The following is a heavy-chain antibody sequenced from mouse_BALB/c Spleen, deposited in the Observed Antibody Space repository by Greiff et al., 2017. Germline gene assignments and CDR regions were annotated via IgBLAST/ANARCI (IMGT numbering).Heavy chain of an antibody. CDR2: IDPANGNT. V-gene: IGHV14-3*02. CDR3: AREGSSPFAY. J-gene: IGHJ3*01. D-gene: IGHD1-1*01. CDR1: GFNIKDTY. Sequence: VQLQQSGAELVKPGASVKLSCTASGFNIKDTYMRWVKQRPEQGLEWIGRIDPANGNTKYDPKFQGKATITADTSSNTAYLQLSSLTSEDTAVYYCAREGSSPFAYWGQGTLVTVSA.